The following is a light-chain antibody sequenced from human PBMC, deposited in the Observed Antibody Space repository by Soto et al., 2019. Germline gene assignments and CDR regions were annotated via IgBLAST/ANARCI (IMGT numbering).Light chain of an antibody. V-gene: IGLV1-44*01. CDR2: SNN. Sequence: QSVLTQPPSASGTPGQRVTISCSGSSSNIGSNTVNWYQQLPGTAPKLLIYSNNQRPSGGPDRFSGSKSGTSASLAISGIQSEDEADYYCAAWDDSLNGYVFGTGTKVTVL. CDR3: AAWDDSLNGYV. J-gene: IGLJ1*01. CDR1: SSNIGSNT.